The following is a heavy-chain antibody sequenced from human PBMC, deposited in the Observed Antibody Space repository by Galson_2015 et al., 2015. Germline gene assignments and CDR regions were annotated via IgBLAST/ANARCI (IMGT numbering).Heavy chain of an antibody. Sequence: SLRLSCAASGFNFSDYYMSWVRQAPGKGLEWVSYISRTSSYTKYTDSVKGRFTISRDNAKNSLFLQMNSLRAEDTAVYYCARHPGGSSRYDYWGQGTLVTVSP. J-gene: IGHJ4*02. V-gene: IGHV3-11*03. CDR2: ISRTSSYT. D-gene: IGHD2-15*01. CDR1: GFNFSDYY. CDR3: ARHPGGSSRYDY.